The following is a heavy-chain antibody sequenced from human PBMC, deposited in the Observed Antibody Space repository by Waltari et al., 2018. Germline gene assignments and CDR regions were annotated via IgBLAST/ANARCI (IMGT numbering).Heavy chain of an antibody. Sequence: QVQLQESGPGLVKPSETLSLTCTVSGGSISSYYWSWIRQPPGKGVEWVGYVYYSGSTNYDPSLKGRVTISVDTSKGQYSLKLSSVAAADTAVYYCARAPGVGSDFDYWGQGTLVTVSS. CDR3: ARAPGVGSDFDY. J-gene: IGHJ4*02. CDR1: GGSISSYY. D-gene: IGHD3-10*01. CDR2: VYYSGST. V-gene: IGHV4-59*01.